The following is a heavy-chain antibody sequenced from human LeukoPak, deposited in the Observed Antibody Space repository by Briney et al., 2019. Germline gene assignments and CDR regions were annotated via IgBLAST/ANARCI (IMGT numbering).Heavy chain of an antibody. CDR2: INHSGST. V-gene: IGHV4-34*01. D-gene: IGHD3-22*01. Sequence: WETLSLICAVYGGSFSGYYWRWIRQPPGKGLEWLGEINHSGSTNYNPSLKSRVTISVDTSKNQFSLKLSSVTAADTAVYYCARGLLYYDSSGYPHLYYFDYWGQGTLVTVSS. J-gene: IGHJ4*02. CDR3: ARGLLYYDSSGYPHLYYFDY. CDR1: GGSFSGYY.